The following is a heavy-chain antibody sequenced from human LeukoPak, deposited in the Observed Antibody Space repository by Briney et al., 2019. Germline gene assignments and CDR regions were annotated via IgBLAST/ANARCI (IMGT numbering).Heavy chain of an antibody. CDR2: INHSGST. J-gene: IGHJ4*02. D-gene: IGHD2-15*01. Sequence: SETLSLTCAVYGGSLSGYYWSWIRQPPGKGLEWIGEINHSGSTNYNPSLKSRVTISVDTSKNQFSLKLSSVTAADTAVYYCARGLSAIVYWGQGTLVTVSS. V-gene: IGHV4-34*01. CDR1: GGSLSGYY. CDR3: ARGLSAIVY.